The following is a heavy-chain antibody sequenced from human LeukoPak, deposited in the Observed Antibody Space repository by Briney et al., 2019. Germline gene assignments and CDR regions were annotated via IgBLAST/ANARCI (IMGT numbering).Heavy chain of an antibody. CDR2: IIPIFGIA. J-gene: IGHJ4*02. V-gene: IGHV1-69*04. Sequence: SVKVSCKASGGTFSSYAISWVRQAPGQGLEWMGRIIPIFGIANYAQKFQGRVTITADKSTSTAYMELSSLRSEDTAVYYCAREPEGESFDYWGQGTLVTASS. CDR1: GGTFSSYA. D-gene: IGHD3-16*01. CDR3: AREPEGESFDY.